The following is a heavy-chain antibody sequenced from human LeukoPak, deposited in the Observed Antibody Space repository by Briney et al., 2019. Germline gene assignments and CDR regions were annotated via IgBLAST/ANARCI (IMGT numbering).Heavy chain of an antibody. CDR3: ARDRVWTVLY. D-gene: IGHD6-13*01. CDR1: GGSFSGYY. V-gene: IGHV4-34*01. CDR2: INHSGST. J-gene: IGHJ4*02. Sequence: PSETLSLTCAVYGGSFSGYYWSWIRQPPGKGLEWIGEINHSGSTNYNPSLKSRVTISVDTSKNQFSLKLSSVTAADTAVYYCARDRVWTVLYWGQGTLVTVSS.